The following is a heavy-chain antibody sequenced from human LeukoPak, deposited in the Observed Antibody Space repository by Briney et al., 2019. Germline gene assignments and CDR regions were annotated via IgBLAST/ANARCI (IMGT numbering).Heavy chain of an antibody. CDR1: GFTFSSYA. CDR2: ISGSGGST. CDR3: AKDSRRIAVAGIDY. D-gene: IGHD6-19*01. Sequence: GGSLRLSCAASGFTFSSYAMSWVRQAPGKGLEWVSAISGSGGSTYYADSVKGRFTISGDNSKNTLYLQMNSLRAEDTAVYYCAKDSRRIAVAGIDYWGQGTLVTVSS. J-gene: IGHJ4*02. V-gene: IGHV3-23*01.